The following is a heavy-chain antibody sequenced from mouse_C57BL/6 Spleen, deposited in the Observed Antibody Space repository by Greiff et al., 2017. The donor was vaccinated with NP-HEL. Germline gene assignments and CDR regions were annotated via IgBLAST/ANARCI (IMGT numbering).Heavy chain of an antibody. Sequence: VQLQQSGAELVRPGASVKLSCTASGFNIKDDYMHWVKQRPEQGLEWIGWIDPENGDTEYASKFQGKATITADTSSNTAYLQLSSLTSEDTAVYYCTTTIYYGTGAYWGQGTLVTVSA. J-gene: IGHJ3*01. V-gene: IGHV14-4*01. CDR3: TTTIYYGTGAY. CDR1: GFNIKDDY. D-gene: IGHD2-1*01. CDR2: IDPENGDT.